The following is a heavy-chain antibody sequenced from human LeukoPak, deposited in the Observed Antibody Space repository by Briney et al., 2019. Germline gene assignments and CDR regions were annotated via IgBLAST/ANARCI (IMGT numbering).Heavy chain of an antibody. CDR2: INSDGSSR. V-gene: IGHV3-74*01. D-gene: IGHD6-13*01. J-gene: IGHJ4*02. CDR1: GFIFNNYC. CDR3: ASASSHRIAAGGDY. Sequence: GGSLRLSCAASGFIFNNYCMHWVRPAPGKGLVWVSRINSDGSSRNYAASVKGRFTISRDNAKNTLYLQMNSLRAEETAVYYCASASSHRIAAGGDYWGQGTLVTVSS.